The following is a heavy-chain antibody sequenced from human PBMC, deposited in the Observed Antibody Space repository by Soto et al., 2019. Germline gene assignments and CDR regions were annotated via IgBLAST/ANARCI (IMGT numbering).Heavy chain of an antibody. J-gene: IGHJ6*02. D-gene: IGHD3-10*01. V-gene: IGHV3-33*01. CDR1: GFTFSSYG. CDR2: IWYDGSNK. CDR3: ARDNGDYYVSGSYYNYYYYYGMDV. Sequence: QVQLVESGGGVVQPGRSLRLSCAASGFTFSSYGMHWVRQAPGKGLEWVAVIWYDGSNKYYADSVKGRFTISRDNSKNTLYLQMISLRAEDTSVYYCARDNGDYYVSGSYYNYYYYYGMDVWGQGTTVTVSS.